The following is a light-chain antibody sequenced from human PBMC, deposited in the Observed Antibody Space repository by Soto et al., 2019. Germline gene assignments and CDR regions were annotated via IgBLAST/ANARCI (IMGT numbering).Light chain of an antibody. Sequence: DIQMTQSASSLSASVGDRVSITCRASQNIGYHLNWYQQKAGKAPKLLIYAASNLHPGVPSRFSGSGSGTDFSLTISSLQPEDFATYYCQQYDNVLFTSTFGQGTKVDIK. CDR3: QQYDNVLFTST. CDR1: QNIGYH. CDR2: AAS. J-gene: IGKJ2*01. V-gene: IGKV1-39*01.